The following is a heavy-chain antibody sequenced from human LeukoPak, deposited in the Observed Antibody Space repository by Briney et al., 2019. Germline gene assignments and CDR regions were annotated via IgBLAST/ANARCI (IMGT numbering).Heavy chain of an antibody. V-gene: IGHV1-69*13. J-gene: IGHJ5*02. Sequence: GASVKVSCKASGGTFCSYAISWVRQAPGQGLEWMGGIIPIFGTANYAQKFQGRVTITADESTSTAYMELSSLRSEDTAVYYCATHTVVRISSGWFDPWGQGTLVTVSS. D-gene: IGHD6-19*01. CDR2: IIPIFGTA. CDR1: GGTFCSYA. CDR3: ATHTVVRISSGWFDP.